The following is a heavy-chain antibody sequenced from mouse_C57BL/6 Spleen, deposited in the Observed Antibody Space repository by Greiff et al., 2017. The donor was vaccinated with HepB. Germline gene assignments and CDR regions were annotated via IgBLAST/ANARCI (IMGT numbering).Heavy chain of an antibody. CDR2: IYPGSGST. CDR3: ARDWASSGSSYYFDY. D-gene: IGHD1-1*01. Sequence: QVQLQQPGAELVKPGASVKMSCKASGYTFTSYWITWVKQRPGQGLEWIGDIYPGSGSTNYNEKFKSKATLTVDTSSSSAYMQLSSLTSEDSAVYYCARDWASSGSSYYFDYWGQGTTLTVSS. CDR1: GYTFTSYW. J-gene: IGHJ2*01. V-gene: IGHV1-55*01.